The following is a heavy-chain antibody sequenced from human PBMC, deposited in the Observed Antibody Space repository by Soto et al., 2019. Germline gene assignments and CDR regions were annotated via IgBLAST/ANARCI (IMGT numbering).Heavy chain of an antibody. J-gene: IGHJ6*02. Sequence: SETLSLTCTVSGGSISSYYWSWIRQPPGKGLEWIGYIYYGGSTNYNPSLKSRVTISVDTSKNQFSLKLGSVTAADTAVYFCARGDPLLWFGEKVYYGMDVWGQGTTVTVSS. D-gene: IGHD3-10*01. CDR2: IYYGGST. V-gene: IGHV4-59*01. CDR3: ARGDPLLWFGEKVYYGMDV. CDR1: GGSISSYY.